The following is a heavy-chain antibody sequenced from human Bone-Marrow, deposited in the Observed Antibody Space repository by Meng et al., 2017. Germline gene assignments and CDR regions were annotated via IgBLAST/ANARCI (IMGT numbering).Heavy chain of an antibody. CDR2: ISSSGSTI. D-gene: IGHD3-10*01. CDR3: AKDVMVRGTYFDAFDI. CDR1: GFTFSSYE. Sequence: GESLKISCAASGFTFSSYEMNWVRQAPGKGLEWVSYISSSGSTIYYADSVKGRFTISRGNSKNSLYLQMNSLRAEDTALYYCAKDVMVRGTYFDAFDIWGQGTMVTVSS. V-gene: IGHV3-48*03. J-gene: IGHJ3*02.